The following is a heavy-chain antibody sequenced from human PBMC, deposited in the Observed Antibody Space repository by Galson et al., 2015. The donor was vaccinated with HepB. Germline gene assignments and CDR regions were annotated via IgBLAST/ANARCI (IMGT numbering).Heavy chain of an antibody. J-gene: IGHJ4*02. CDR1: GYIFTSHD. CDR3: ARGKSGSYYYFDY. D-gene: IGHD3-10*01. V-gene: IGHV1-8*01. CDR2: MNPNRDKA. Sequence: SVKVSCKASGYIFTSHDIGWVRQATGQGPEWMGWMNPNRDKAGYAQKFQGRVTMTRSTSISTAYLELSSLTSDDTAIYFCARGKSGSYYYFDYWGQGTLVTVSS.